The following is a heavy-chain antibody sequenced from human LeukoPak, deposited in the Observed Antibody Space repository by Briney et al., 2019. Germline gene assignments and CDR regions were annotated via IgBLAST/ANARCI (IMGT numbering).Heavy chain of an antibody. CDR3: AREGGLYSSSSSWGLFDY. D-gene: IGHD6-6*01. V-gene: IGHV7-4-1*02. Sequence: ASVKVFCKASGYTFTGYAMNWVRRAPGQGLEWMGWINTNTGNPTYAQGFTGRFVFSLDTSVSTAYLQISSLKAEDTAVYYCAREGGLYSSSSSWGLFDYWGQGTLVTVSS. CDR2: INTNTGNP. J-gene: IGHJ4*02. CDR1: GYTFTGYA.